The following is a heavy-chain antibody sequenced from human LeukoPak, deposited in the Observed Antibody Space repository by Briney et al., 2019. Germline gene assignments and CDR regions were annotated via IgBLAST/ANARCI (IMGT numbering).Heavy chain of an antibody. Sequence: SQTLSLTCTVSGGSISSGGYYWSWIRQHPGKGLEWIGYIYYSGSTYYNPSLKSRVTTSVDTSKNQFSLKLSSVTAADTAVYYCARAPEGGTYYDSSEAWFDPWGQGTLVTVSS. J-gene: IGHJ5*02. CDR1: GGSISSGGYY. V-gene: IGHV4-31*03. CDR3: ARAPEGGTYYDSSEAWFDP. CDR2: IYYSGST. D-gene: IGHD3-22*01.